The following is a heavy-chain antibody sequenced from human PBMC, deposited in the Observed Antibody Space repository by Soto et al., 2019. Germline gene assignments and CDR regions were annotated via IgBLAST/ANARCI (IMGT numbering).Heavy chain of an antibody. CDR1: GGSISSSSYY. Sequence: QLQLQESGPGLVKPSETLSLTCTVSGGSISSSSYYWGWIRQPPGKGLEWIGSIYYSGSTYYNPSLKSRVTISVDTSKNQFSLKLSSVTAADTAVYYCERHPHDYGDPYYFDYWGQGTMVTVSS. CDR3: ERHPHDYGDPYYFDY. V-gene: IGHV4-39*01. D-gene: IGHD4-17*01. CDR2: IYYSGST. J-gene: IGHJ4*02.